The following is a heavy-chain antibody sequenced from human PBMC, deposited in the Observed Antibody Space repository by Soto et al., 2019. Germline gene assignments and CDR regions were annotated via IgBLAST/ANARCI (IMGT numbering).Heavy chain of an antibody. CDR1: GYTFVDYD. V-gene: IGHV1-18*01. D-gene: IGHD2-2*01. J-gene: IGHJ4*02. Sequence: QVELGQSAAEVKKPGASVKVSCKASGYTFVDYDITWVPQAPGQGLEWMGWINTYNANTNYAQKLQGRVTLTTDTSTSTAYMELRSLRSDDTAVYYCATNCTSTSCYGAMEVWGQGALVTVSS. CDR3: ATNCTSTSCYGAMEV. CDR2: INTYNANT.